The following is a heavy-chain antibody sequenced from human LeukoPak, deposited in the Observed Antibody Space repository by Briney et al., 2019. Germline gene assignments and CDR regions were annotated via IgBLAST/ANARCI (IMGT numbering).Heavy chain of an antibody. CDR3: ARVSPNTVTTLQYFDY. CDR1: GFTFSSYN. D-gene: IGHD4-17*01. J-gene: IGHJ4*02. Sequence: PGGSLRLSCAASGFTFSSYNMNWVRQAPGKGLEWVSSISSSRSYIYYADSLKGRFTISRDNAKNSLYLQMNSLRAEDTAVYYCARVSPNTVTTLQYFDYWGQGTLVTVSS. CDR2: ISSSRSYI. V-gene: IGHV3-21*01.